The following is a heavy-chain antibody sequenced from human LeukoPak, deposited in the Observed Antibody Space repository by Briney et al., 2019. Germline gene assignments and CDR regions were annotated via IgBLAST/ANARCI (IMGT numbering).Heavy chain of an antibody. D-gene: IGHD6-6*01. CDR2: IKQDGSEK. J-gene: IGHJ4*02. CDR1: GFTFSSYW. CDR3: ARDLPLGYIAARPDFDY. V-gene: IGHV3-7*01. Sequence: GGSLRLSCAASGFTFSSYWTSWVRQAPGKGLEWVANIKQDGSEKYYVDSVKGRFTISRDNAKNSLYLQMNSLRAEDTAVYHCARDLPLGYIAARPDFDYWGQGTLVTVSS.